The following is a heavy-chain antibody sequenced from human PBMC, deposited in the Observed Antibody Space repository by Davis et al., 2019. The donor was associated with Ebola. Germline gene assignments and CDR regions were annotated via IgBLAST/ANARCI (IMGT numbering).Heavy chain of an antibody. J-gene: IGHJ4*02. Sequence: PSETLSLTCGVSEESFSGFHCTWIRQTPGKGLQWIGEIDQSGGSNYNPSLKSRVTMSVDTSKKEFSLNLAAVTAADTAVYFCVRGRRADYVWENSRYISHYFFDLWGQGTPVTVSS. D-gene: IGHD3-16*02. CDR1: EESFSGFH. V-gene: IGHV4-34*01. CDR2: IDQSGGS. CDR3: VRGRRADYVWENSRYISHYFFDL.